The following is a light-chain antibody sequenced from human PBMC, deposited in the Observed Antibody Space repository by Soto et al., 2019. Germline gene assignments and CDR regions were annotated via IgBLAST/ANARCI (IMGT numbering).Light chain of an antibody. Sequence: QSALTQPASVSGSPGQSITISCTGTSSDVGGYKYVSWYQQYSGKAPKLMIYEVSNRPSGVSNRFSGSKSGNTASLTISGLQAEDEADYYCSSYTSTNTLVFGGGTKVTVL. CDR3: SSYTSTNTLV. CDR2: EVS. J-gene: IGLJ2*01. V-gene: IGLV2-14*01. CDR1: SSDVGGYKY.